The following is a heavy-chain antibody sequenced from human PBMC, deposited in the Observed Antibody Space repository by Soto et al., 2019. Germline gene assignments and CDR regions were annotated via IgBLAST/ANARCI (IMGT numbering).Heavy chain of an antibody. CDR3: AKDQGSGSYYTLPFDY. CDR2: ISYDGSNK. Sequence: GGSLRLSCAASGFTFSSSAMHWVRRAPGKGLEWVAAISYDGSNKYFSDSVKGRFSISRDNSKNTLYLQMNSLRAEDTAVYLCAKDQGSGSYYTLPFDYWGLGTLVTVSS. D-gene: IGHD3-10*01. V-gene: IGHV3-30*18. CDR1: GFTFSSSA. J-gene: IGHJ4*02.